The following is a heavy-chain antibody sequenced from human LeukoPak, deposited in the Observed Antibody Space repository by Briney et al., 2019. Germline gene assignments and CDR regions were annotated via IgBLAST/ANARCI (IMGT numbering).Heavy chain of an antibody. Sequence: SETLSLTCTVSGGSVSRASYYWTWIRQPPGKGPEWIGYIYYSGSSDYNPSLKSRVTISLDTSKNQFSLKLSSVTAADTAVYYCATEYCGADCYFDSWGQGTLVTVSS. CDR3: ATEYCGADCYFDS. J-gene: IGHJ4*02. V-gene: IGHV4-61*01. CDR1: GGSVSRASYY. D-gene: IGHD2-21*02. CDR2: IYYSGSS.